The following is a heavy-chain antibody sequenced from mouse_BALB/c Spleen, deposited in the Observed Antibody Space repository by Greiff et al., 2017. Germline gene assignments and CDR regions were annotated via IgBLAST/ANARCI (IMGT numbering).Heavy chain of an antibody. D-gene: IGHD2-1*01. V-gene: IGHV5-17*02. CDR3: ARSTMPNWYFDV. J-gene: IGHJ1*01. Sequence: EVQRVESGGGLVQPGGSRKLSCAASGFTFSSFGMHWVRQAPEKGLEWVAYISSGSSTIYYADTVKGRFTISRDNPKNTLFLQMTSLRSEDTAMYYCARSTMPNWYFDVWGAGTTVTVSS. CDR2: ISSGSSTI. CDR1: GFTFSSFG.